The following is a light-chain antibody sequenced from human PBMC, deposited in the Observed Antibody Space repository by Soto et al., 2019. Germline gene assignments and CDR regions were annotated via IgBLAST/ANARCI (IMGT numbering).Light chain of an antibody. CDR1: SSDVGGYNF. V-gene: IGLV2-14*01. CDR3: LSYSSSPSPYV. CDR2: DVT. J-gene: IGLJ1*01. Sequence: QSALTQPASVSGSPGQSITISCTGTSSDVGGYNFVSWYQQHPGKAPKLMIYDVTNRPSGVSNRFSGSKSGNTASLTISGLQSEDEADYYCLSYSSSPSPYVLGTATKLTVL.